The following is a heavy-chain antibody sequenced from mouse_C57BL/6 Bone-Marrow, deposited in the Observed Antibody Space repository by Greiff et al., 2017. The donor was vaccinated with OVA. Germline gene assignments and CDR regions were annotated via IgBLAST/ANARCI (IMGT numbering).Heavy chain of an antibody. Sequence: EVKLMESGEGLVKPGGSLKLSCAASGFTFSSYAMSWVRQTPEKRLEWVAYISSGGDYIYYADTVKGRFTISRDNARNTLYLQMSSLKSEDTAMYYCTRLLDDMDYWGQGTTVTVSS. V-gene: IGHV5-9-1*02. D-gene: IGHD2-1*01. CDR3: TRLLDDMDY. CDR2: ISSGGDYI. J-gene: IGHJ4*01. CDR1: GFTFSSYA.